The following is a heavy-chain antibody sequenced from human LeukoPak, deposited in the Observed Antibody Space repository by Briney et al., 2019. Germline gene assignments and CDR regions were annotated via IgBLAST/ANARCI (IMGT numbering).Heavy chain of an antibody. Sequence: SETLSLTCTVSGGSISSGSYYWSWIRQPAGKGLEWSGRIYTSGSTNYNPSLKSRVTISVDTSKNQFSLKLSSVTAADTAVYYCARDPAIVVVPAAIRPGAFDIWGQGTMVTVSS. CDR2: IYTSGST. CDR1: GGSISSGSYY. CDR3: ARDPAIVVVPAAIRPGAFDI. D-gene: IGHD2-2*02. V-gene: IGHV4-61*02. J-gene: IGHJ3*02.